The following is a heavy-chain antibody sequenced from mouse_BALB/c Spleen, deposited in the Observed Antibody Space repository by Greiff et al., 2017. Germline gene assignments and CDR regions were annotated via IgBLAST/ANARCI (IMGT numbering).Heavy chain of an antibody. J-gene: IGHJ2*01. D-gene: IGHD2-1*01. CDR1: GYTFTSYW. Sequence: VQLQESRAELAKPGASVKMSCKASGYTFTSYWMHWVKQRPGQGLEWIGYINPSTGYTEYNQKFKDKATLTADKSSSTAYMQLSSLTSEDSAVYYCARFYYGNFDYWGQGTTLTVSS. CDR3: ARFYYGNFDY. V-gene: IGHV1-7*01. CDR2: INPSTGYT.